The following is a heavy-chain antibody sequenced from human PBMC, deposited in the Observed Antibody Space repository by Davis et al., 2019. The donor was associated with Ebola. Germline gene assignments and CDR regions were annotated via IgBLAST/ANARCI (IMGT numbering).Heavy chain of an antibody. D-gene: IGHD2-2*01. CDR1: GFTFRTYA. CDR2: ASGSGTTT. J-gene: IGHJ4*02. Sequence: PGGSLRLSCAASGFTFRTYAMNWVRQAPGKGLEWVSAASGSGTTTSYADSVKGRFTISRDNSKNTLYLQMNSLRAEDTAVYYCAKDLGIVVVPADKDFDYWGQGTLVTVSS. V-gene: IGHV3-23*01. CDR3: AKDLGIVVVPADKDFDY.